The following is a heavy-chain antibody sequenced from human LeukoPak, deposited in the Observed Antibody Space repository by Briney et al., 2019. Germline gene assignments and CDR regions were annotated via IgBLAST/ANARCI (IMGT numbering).Heavy chain of an antibody. D-gene: IGHD3-10*01. CDR3: ARENVDYGSGSIDY. Sequence: PSETLSLTCAVSGGSISSSNWWSWVRQPPGKGLEWIGEIYHSGSTNYNPSLRSRVTISVDKSKNQFSLKLSSVTAADTAVYHCARENVDYGSGSIDYWGQGTLVTVSS. CDR2: IYHSGST. J-gene: IGHJ4*02. CDR1: GGSISSSNW. V-gene: IGHV4-4*02.